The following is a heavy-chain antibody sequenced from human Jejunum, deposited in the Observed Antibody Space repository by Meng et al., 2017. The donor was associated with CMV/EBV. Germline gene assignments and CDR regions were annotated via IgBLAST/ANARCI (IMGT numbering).Heavy chain of an antibody. J-gene: IGHJ4*02. V-gene: IGHV1-2*06. CDR2: IDSNSGET. CDR3: AREQTVSGSRGLDY. Sequence: SGSTFIDSYIPGVRPAPGQGLEWLGRIDSNSGETNPAQKFSGRVTLTRDTSITTAYMEVISLRSDDTAVYYCAREQTVSGSRGLDYWGQGTLVTVS. CDR1: GSTFIDSY. D-gene: IGHD6-19*01.